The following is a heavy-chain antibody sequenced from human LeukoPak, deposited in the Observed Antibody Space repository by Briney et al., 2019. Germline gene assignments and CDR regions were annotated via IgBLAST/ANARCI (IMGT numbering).Heavy chain of an antibody. V-gene: IGHV3-74*01. CDR2: INSDGSST. Sequence: PGGSLRLSCAAPGFTFRSNWMHWVRHAPGKGLVWVSRINSDGSSTSYADSVKGRFTISRDNAENTLYLQMNSLRAEDTAVYYCARTYYHDSSGYYGDYYFDYWGQGTLVTVSS. CDR3: ARTYYHDSSGYYGDYYFDY. D-gene: IGHD3-22*01. J-gene: IGHJ4*02. CDR1: GFTFRSNW.